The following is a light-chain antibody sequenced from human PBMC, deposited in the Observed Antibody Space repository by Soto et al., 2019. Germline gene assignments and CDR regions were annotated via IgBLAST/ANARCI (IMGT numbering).Light chain of an antibody. J-gene: IGLJ1*01. Sequence: QSALTQPRSVSGSPGQSVTISCTGTSSDVAGYNYVSWYQQHPGKAPKLMIYDVSKRPSGVPDRFSGSKSGNTASLTISGLQAEDEAAYYCCSYAGSYTWVFGTGTKLTVL. CDR1: SSDVAGYNY. CDR2: DVS. V-gene: IGLV2-11*01. CDR3: CSYAGSYTWV.